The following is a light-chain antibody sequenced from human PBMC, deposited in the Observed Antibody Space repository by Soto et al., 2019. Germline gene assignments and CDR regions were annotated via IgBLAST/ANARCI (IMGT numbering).Light chain of an antibody. CDR3: ASWDDSLSVF. CDR2: RNT. V-gene: IGLV1-47*01. J-gene: IGLJ2*01. Sequence: QSVLTQPPSVSGTPGQGVTISCSGSSSNIGNNFVHWYQQLPGSAPRLLIYRNTQRPAGAPDRFSGSKSGTSASLAISGLRSEDEAHYYCASWDDSLSVFFGGGTKLTVL. CDR1: SSNIGNNF.